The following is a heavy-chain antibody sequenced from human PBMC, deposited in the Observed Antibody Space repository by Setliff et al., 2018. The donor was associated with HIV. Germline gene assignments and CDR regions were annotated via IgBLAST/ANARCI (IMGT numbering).Heavy chain of an antibody. Sequence: SVNVSCKASGDTFNSYAISWVRQAPGQGLEWMGGVIPIFGTANYAQKFQGRVTITADESTSTAYMELSSLRSEDTAVYYCAKGGYYDSTGYYYYYLYYLDEWGKGTTVTVSS. V-gene: IGHV1-69*13. D-gene: IGHD3-22*01. CDR1: GDTFNSYA. CDR3: AKGGYYDSTGYYYYYLYYLDE. CDR2: VIPIFGTA. J-gene: IGHJ6*03.